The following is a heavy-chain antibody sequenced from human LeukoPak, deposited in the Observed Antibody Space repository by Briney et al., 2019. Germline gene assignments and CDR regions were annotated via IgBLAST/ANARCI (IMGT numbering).Heavy chain of an antibody. J-gene: IGHJ4*02. CDR3: ARGKSYCGGDCYNY. CDR1: GFTFSRYA. Sequence: GGSLRLSCAASGFTFSRYAMTWVRQAHGKGLEWVGTISGSGDTTYCADSVKGRFTISRDNSKNTLYLQMNSLRAEDTAVYYCARGKSYCGGDCYNYWGQGTLVTVSS. D-gene: IGHD2-21*02. V-gene: IGHV3-23*01. CDR2: ISGSGDTT.